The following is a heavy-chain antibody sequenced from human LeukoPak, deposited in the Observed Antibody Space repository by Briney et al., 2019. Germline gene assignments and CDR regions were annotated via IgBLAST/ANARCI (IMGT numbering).Heavy chain of an antibody. CDR2: ISSGGSTI. Sequence: GGSLRLSCAASGFTFRDYYMSWIRQAPGKGLEWVSYISSGGSTIYYADSVKGRFTISRDNAKNSLYLQMNSLRAEDTAVYYCARAYGGSGSYYPNWFDPWGQGTLVTVSS. CDR3: ARAYGGSGSYYPNWFDP. V-gene: IGHV3-11*01. D-gene: IGHD3-10*01. J-gene: IGHJ5*02. CDR1: GFTFRDYY.